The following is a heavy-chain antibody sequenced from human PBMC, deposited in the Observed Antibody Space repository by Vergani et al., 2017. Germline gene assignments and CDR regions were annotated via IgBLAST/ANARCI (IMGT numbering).Heavy chain of an antibody. J-gene: IGHJ3*02. Sequence: EVQLVESGGGLVKPGGSLRLSCAASGFTFSSYSMNWVRQAPGKGLEWVSSISSSSSYIYYADSVKGRFTISRDNAKNSLYLQMNSLRAEDTAVYYCANGYCSSTSCLDAFDIWGQGTMVTVSS. CDR3: ANGYCSSTSCLDAFDI. V-gene: IGHV3-21*01. D-gene: IGHD2-2*03. CDR2: ISSSSSYI. CDR1: GFTFSSYS.